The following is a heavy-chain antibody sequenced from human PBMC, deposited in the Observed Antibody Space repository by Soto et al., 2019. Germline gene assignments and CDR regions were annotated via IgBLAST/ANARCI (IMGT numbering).Heavy chain of an antibody. J-gene: IGHJ4*02. CDR2: ISGNGGVT. V-gene: IGHV3-23*01. D-gene: IGHD3-22*01. CDR1: GFTFSTYA. Sequence: PGGSLRLSCAASGFTFSTYAMGWVRQAPGEGLEWVSAISGNGGVTYYADSVKGRFTISRDNSKNTLYLQMNNLRAEDTAVYYCAAKLPIKSGYYYAFDYWGQGGLVTVSS. CDR3: AAKLPIKSGYYYAFDY.